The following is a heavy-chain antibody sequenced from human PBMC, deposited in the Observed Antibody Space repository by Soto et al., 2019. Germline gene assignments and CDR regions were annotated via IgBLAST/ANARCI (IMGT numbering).Heavy chain of an antibody. CDR3: ARDPDGITIFKYYYYYGMDV. CDR2: ISYDGSNK. Sequence: QVQLVESGGGVVQPGRSLRLSCAASGFTFSSYAMHWVRQAPGKGLEWVAVISYDGSNKYYADSVKGRFTISRDNSKNTLYLQMNSLRAEDTAVYYCARDPDGITIFKYYYYYGMDVWGQGTTVTVSS. CDR1: GFTFSSYA. D-gene: IGHD3-9*01. V-gene: IGHV3-30-3*01. J-gene: IGHJ6*02.